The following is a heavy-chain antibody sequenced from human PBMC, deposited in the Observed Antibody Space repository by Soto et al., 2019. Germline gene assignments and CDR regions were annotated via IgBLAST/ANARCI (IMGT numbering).Heavy chain of an antibody. Sequence: EVQLVASGGGLVQPGRSLRLSCAASGFTFDDYAMHWVRQAPGKGLEWVSYISWNTGTIGYADSVKGRFTISRDNAKNSLYLQMNSLRAEDTALYYCAKDRSIVATIYDYWGQGTLVTVSS. D-gene: IGHD5-12*01. V-gene: IGHV3-9*01. CDR2: ISWNTGTI. CDR1: GFTFDDYA. CDR3: AKDRSIVATIYDY. J-gene: IGHJ4*02.